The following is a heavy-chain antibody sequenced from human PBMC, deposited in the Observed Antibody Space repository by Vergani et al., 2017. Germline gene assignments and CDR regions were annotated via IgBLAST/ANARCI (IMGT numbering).Heavy chain of an antibody. J-gene: IGHJ5*01. Sequence: EVQLVESGGGLIHPGGSLRLSCEGSGFSFSGYWMHWVRHSPEKGLVWVSRIKSDGSITNYADSVKGRFTISRDNAKHTLYLEMNSLRGDDTAIYYCVRARCSGPCFMSNWFDSWGQGTLVTVSS. CDR1: GFSFSGYW. D-gene: IGHD5-12*01. CDR3: VRARCSGPCFMSNWFDS. V-gene: IGHV3-74*01. CDR2: IKSDGSIT.